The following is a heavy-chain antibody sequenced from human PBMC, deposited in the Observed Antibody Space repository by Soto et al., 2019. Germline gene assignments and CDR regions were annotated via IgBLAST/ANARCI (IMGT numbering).Heavy chain of an antibody. D-gene: IGHD6-19*01. CDR2: ISWNSGSI. CDR1: GFTFDDYA. V-gene: IGHV3-9*01. J-gene: IGHJ4*02. CDR3: AKDALHGYSSGWHDD. Sequence: EVQLVEAGGGLVQPGRSLRLSCAASGFTFDDYAMHWVRQAPGKGLEWVSGISWNSGSIDYADSVKGRFIITRDKAKNSLDLQMNSLRAEDTAVYYCAKDALHGYSSGWHDDWGQGTLVTVTS.